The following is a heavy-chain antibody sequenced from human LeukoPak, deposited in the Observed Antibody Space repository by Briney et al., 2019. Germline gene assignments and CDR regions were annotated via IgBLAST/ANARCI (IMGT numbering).Heavy chain of an antibody. J-gene: IGHJ4*02. Sequence: GGSLRLSCAASGFTFSSYAMSWVRQAPGKGLEWVSAISGSGGSTYYADSVKGRFTISRDNSKNTLYLQMNSLRAEDTAVYHCAKKTHGLAARSYYFDYWGQGTLVTVSS. CDR1: GFTFSSYA. V-gene: IGHV3-23*01. D-gene: IGHD6-6*01. CDR3: AKKTHGLAARSYYFDY. CDR2: ISGSGGST.